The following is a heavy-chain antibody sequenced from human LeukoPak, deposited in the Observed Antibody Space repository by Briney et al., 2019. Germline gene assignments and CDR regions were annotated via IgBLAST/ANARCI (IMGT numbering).Heavy chain of an antibody. V-gene: IGHV1-69*02. J-gene: IGHJ5*02. D-gene: IGHD3-3*01. CDR1: GGTFSSYT. Sequence: SVKVSCKASGGTFSSYTISWVRQAPGQGLEWMGRIIPILGIENYAQKFQGRVPITEDKSTSTAYMVLGSVRPEDTAVYYCARARGFWSGHSPADWFDPWGQGTLVTVSS. CDR3: ARARGFWSGHSPADWFDP. CDR2: IIPILGIE.